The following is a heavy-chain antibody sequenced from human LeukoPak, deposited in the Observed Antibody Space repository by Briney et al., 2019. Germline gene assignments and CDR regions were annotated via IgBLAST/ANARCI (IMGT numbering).Heavy chain of an antibody. CDR3: ARDVGTTGWHTFDY. V-gene: IGHV6-1*01. CDR2: TYYRSKWYN. D-gene: IGHD3-9*01. Sequence: SQTLSLTCAISGDSVSSNNGAWNWIRQSPSRGLEWLGRTYYRSKWYNDYAESLISRITISPVTSKNQFSLQLYSVTPEDTAVYYSARDVGTTGWHTFDYWGQGTLVTVSS. J-gene: IGHJ4*02. CDR1: GDSVSSNNGA.